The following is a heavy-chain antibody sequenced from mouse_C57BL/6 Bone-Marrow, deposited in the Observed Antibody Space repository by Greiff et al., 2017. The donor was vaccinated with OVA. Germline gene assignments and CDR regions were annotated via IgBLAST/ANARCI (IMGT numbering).Heavy chain of an antibody. D-gene: IGHD2-3*01. CDR3: ARLVGGYYDNFDY. Sequence: EVQLQQSGPVLVKPGASVKMSCKASGYTFTDYYMNWVKQSHGKSLEWIGVINPYNGGTSYNQKFKGKATLTVDKSSSTAYMELNSLTSEDSAVYYCARLVGGYYDNFDYWGQGTTLTVSS. CDR1: GYTFTDYY. V-gene: IGHV1-19*01. J-gene: IGHJ2*01. CDR2: INPYNGGT.